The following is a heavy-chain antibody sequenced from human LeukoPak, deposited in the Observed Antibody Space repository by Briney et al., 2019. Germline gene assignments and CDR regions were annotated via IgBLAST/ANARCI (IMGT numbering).Heavy chain of an antibody. CDR2: IIPIFDTA. J-gene: IGHJ4*02. CDR1: GGTFSSYA. CDR3: ARVELEMATIYYFDY. D-gene: IGHD5-24*01. V-gene: IGHV1-69*13. Sequence: GASVKVSCKASGGTFSSYAISWVRQAPGEALEWMGGIIPIFDTANYAQKFQGRVTITADESTSTAYMELSSLRSEDTAVYYCARVELEMATIYYFDYWGQGTLVTVSS.